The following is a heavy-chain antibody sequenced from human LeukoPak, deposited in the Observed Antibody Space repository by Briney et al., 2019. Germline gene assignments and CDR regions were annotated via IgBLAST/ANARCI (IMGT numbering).Heavy chain of an antibody. J-gene: IGHJ4*02. CDR3: ARDLFGDDYNWDY. Sequence: SETLSVTCTVSGGSISSSSYYWGWIRQPPGKGLEWIGYIYFTGSTNYNPSLKSRVTISVDTSKNQFSLKLSSVTAADTAVYYCARDLFGDDYNWDYWGQGTLVTVSS. CDR1: GGSISSSSYY. CDR2: IYFTGST. V-gene: IGHV4-61*05. D-gene: IGHD5-24*01.